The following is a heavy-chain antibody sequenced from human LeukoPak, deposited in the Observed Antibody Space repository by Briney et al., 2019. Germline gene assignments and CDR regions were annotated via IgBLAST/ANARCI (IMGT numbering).Heavy chain of an antibody. CDR3: ARMVPAGTHDY. J-gene: IGHJ4*02. D-gene: IGHD2-2*01. CDR1: GGSVNSYY. V-gene: IGHV4-4*07. CDR2: IYASGSN. Sequence: SETLSLTCTVSGGSVNSYYWSWIRQPAGKGLEWIGHIYASGSNDYNPSLKSRVTMSLDMAKNQFSLRLTSVTAADTAVYFCARMVPAGTHDYWGQGLLVTVSS.